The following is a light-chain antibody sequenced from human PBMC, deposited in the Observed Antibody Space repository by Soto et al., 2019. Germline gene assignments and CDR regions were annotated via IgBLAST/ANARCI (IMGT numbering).Light chain of an antibody. CDR1: QSVSRIY. CDR2: GAS. V-gene: IGKV3D-20*02. J-gene: IGKJ4*01. CDR3: QQRSNWTLT. Sequence: EILLTQSPGTLSLSPGERATLSWGASQSVSRIYLAWYQTKPGQAPRLLIYGASSRATGIPDRLSGSGSGTDLTLTISSIEPEDFEVYYCQQRSNWTLTFGGGTKVDIK.